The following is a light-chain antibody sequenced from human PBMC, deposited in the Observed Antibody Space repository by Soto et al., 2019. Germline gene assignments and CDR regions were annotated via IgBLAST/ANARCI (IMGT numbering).Light chain of an antibody. CDR1: QSIKSE. CDR3: QQGHNWPIT. V-gene: IGKV3-15*01. CDR2: GAS. Sequence: EIVMTQSPATLSLSAGERTAISCRASQSIKSELARYQQKPGQPPRLLIYGASARATGVPARFTGSESGSEFTLSISGLQSEDFAVYYCQQGHNWPITFGQGTRPEI. J-gene: IGKJ2*01.